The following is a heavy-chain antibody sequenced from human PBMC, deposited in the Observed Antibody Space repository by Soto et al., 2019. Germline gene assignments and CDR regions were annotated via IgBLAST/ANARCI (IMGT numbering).Heavy chain of an antibody. CDR3: ARVLRNIVATMSYYYYYMDV. Sequence: SETLSLTCTVSGGSISSSSYYWGWIRQPPGKGLEWIGSIYYSGSTYYNPSLKSRVTISVDTSKNQFSLKLSSVTAADTAVYYCARVLRNIVATMSYYYYYMDVWGKGTTVTVSS. CDR1: GGSISSSSYY. J-gene: IGHJ6*03. CDR2: IYYSGST. V-gene: IGHV4-39*01. D-gene: IGHD5-12*01.